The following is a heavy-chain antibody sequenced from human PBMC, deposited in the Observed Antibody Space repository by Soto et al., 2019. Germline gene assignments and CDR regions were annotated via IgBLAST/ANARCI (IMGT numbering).Heavy chain of an antibody. Sequence: EVQLVESGGGLVQPGGSLRLSCAASGFTFSSYWMSWVRQAPGKGLEWVANIKQDGSEKYYVDSVKGRFTISRDNAKNSLYLQMNSLRAEDTAVYYCARDGGNYYDSSGYYSCWGQGTLVTVSS. CDR2: IKQDGSEK. V-gene: IGHV3-7*05. CDR3: ARDGGNYYDSSGYYSC. J-gene: IGHJ4*02. CDR1: GFTFSSYW. D-gene: IGHD3-22*01.